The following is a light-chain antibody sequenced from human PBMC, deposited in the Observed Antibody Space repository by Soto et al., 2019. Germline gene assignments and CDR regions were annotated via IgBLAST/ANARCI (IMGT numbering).Light chain of an antibody. V-gene: IGKV3-20*01. J-gene: IGKJ1*01. Sequence: DIVLTQSPGTLSLSPGERATLSCRASQSVSTSYLAWYQQKPGQAPRLLILGASSRATGIPDRFIGSGSGTDFTLTISRLEPEDFAVYYCQQYGSSPTTFGQGTKVEIK. CDR2: GAS. CDR3: QQYGSSPTT. CDR1: QSVSTSY.